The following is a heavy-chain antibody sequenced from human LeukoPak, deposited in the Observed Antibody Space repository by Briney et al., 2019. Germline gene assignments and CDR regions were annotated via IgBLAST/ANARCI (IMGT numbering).Heavy chain of an antibody. V-gene: IGHV3-30*18. Sequence: PGGSLRLSCAASGFTFSSYGMHWVRQAPGKGLEWVAVISYDGSNKYYADSVKGRFTISRDNSKNTLYLQMNSLRAEDTAVYYCAKAPGYSDYHGMDVWGKGTTVTVSS. CDR1: GFTFSSYG. CDR2: ISYDGSNK. CDR3: AKAPGYSDYHGMDV. J-gene: IGHJ6*04.